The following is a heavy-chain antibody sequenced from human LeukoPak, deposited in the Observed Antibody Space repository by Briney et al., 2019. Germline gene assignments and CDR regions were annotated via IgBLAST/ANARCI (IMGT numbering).Heavy chain of an antibody. J-gene: IGHJ4*02. CDR2: ISYDGSNK. D-gene: IGHD3-10*01. CDR3: ARDGAGVRGVISLDY. Sequence: GGSLRLSCAASGFTFSSYAMHWVRQAPGKGLEWVAVISYDGSNKYYADSVKGRFTISRDNSKNTLYLQMNSLRAEDTAVHYCARDGAGVRGVISLDYWGQGTLVTVSS. V-gene: IGHV3-30*04. CDR1: GFTFSSYA.